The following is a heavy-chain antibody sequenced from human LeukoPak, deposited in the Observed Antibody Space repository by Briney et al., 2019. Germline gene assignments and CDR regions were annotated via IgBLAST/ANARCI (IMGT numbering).Heavy chain of an antibody. Sequence: PGGSLRLSCAASGFTFSNHGMNWVRQAPGKGLEWVSSISGNGGSTYYADSVKGRFTISRDNSKSMMYLQMNSLRPEDTAVYYCAKISTVTTPDFDFWGQGTLVTVSS. CDR2: ISGNGGST. V-gene: IGHV3-23*01. D-gene: IGHD4-17*01. CDR1: GFTFSNHG. J-gene: IGHJ4*02. CDR3: AKISTVTTPDFDF.